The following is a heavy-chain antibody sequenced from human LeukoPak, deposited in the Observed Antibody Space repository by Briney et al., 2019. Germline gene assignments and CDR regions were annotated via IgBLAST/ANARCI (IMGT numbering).Heavy chain of an antibody. CDR3: GGYYYWTIDY. Sequence: GGSLRLSCAASGFTFSSYAMTWVRQAPGKGLEWVSSISGSGGNTYYSDSVKGRFTISRDNSKSTLYLQMNSLRAEDTAVYYCGGYYYWTIDYWGQGTLVTVSS. J-gene: IGHJ4*02. D-gene: IGHD3-3*01. CDR1: GFTFSSYA. CDR2: ISGSGGNT. V-gene: IGHV3-23*01.